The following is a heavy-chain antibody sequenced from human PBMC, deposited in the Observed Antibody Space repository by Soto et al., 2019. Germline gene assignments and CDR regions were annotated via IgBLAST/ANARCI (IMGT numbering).Heavy chain of an antibody. CDR2: ISPYNGDT. J-gene: IGHJ4*02. V-gene: IGHV1-18*01. CDR3: AITGEDCTQGVCYDY. D-gene: IGHD2-8*01. CDR1: GYTFIKYG. Sequence: GASVKVSCTASGYTFIKYGASWMRQAPGQGLEWLGWISPYNGDTYYAQSLQGRVTVTKDTSTNTAYLELRGLRSDDSAVYYCAITGEDCTQGVCYDYWGQGTLVTVSS.